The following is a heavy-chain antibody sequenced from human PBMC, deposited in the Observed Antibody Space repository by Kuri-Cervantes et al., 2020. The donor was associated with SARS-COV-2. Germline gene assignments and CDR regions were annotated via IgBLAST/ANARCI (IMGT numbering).Heavy chain of an antibody. Sequence: SQTLSLTCAVYGGSFNDYWWSWVRQPPGKGLEWIGYIYYSGSTYYNPSLKSRVTISVDTSKDQFPLKLSSVTAADTAVYYCARAIPSRDFWSGYSQNYYYYMDVWGKGTTVTVSS. J-gene: IGHJ6*03. D-gene: IGHD3-3*01. CDR3: ARAIPSRDFWSGYSQNYYYYMDV. CDR1: GGSFNDYW. V-gene: IGHV4-30-4*01. CDR2: IYYSGST.